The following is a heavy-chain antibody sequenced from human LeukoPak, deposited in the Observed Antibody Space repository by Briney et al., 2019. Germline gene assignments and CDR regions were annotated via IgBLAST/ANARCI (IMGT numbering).Heavy chain of an antibody. CDR2: TSIYNGKT. D-gene: IGHD3-9*01. CDR1: GYRFTAYG. CDR3: AREGHILTGYGYDY. V-gene: IGHV1-18*01. Sequence: ASVKVSCKASGYRFTAYGIVWVRQAPGHGLEWVGWTSIYNGKTYYTQRFQDRVSMTTDTSTSTVYMELRSLRSDDTAVYYCAREGHILTGYGYDYWGQGTLVTVSS. J-gene: IGHJ4*02.